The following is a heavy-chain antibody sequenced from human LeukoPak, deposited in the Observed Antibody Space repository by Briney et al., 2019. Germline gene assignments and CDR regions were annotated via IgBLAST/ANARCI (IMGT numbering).Heavy chain of an antibody. D-gene: IGHD3-22*01. J-gene: IGHJ4*02. V-gene: IGHV4-38-2*02. CDR3: ARGERDSSGYYGFCAY. CDR2: IYHSGST. Sequence: SETLSLTCTVSGYSISSGYYWGWIRQPPGKGLEWIGSIYHSGSTYYNPSLKSRVTISVDTSKNQFSLKLSSVTAADTAVYYCARGERDSSGYYGFCAYWGQGTLVTVSS. CDR1: GYSISSGYY.